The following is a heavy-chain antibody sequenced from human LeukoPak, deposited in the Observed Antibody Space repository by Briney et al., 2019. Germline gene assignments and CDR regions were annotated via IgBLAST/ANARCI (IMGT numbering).Heavy chain of an antibody. CDR2: IKQDGSEK. J-gene: IGHJ4*02. D-gene: IGHD6-13*01. V-gene: IGHV3-7*01. Sequence: GGSLRLSCAASGFTFSTYWMSWVRQAPGKGLEWVANIKQDGSEKYYLDSVKGRFTISRDYAKNSLYLQMNSLRAEDTAVYFCTREAAAGIDYWGQGTLVTVPS. CDR3: TREAAAGIDY. CDR1: GFTFSTYW.